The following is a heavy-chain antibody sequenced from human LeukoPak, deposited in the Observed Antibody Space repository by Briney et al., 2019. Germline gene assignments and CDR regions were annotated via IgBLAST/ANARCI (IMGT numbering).Heavy chain of an antibody. V-gene: IGHV3-23*01. CDR3: ARDVFSCSSSSCYRAFDD. CDR2: IGGSGTKT. J-gene: IGHJ4*02. CDR1: GFTFTKYA. Sequence: GGSLRLSCAASGFTFTKYAMSWVRQAAGKGLEWVSAIGGSGTKTFYAESVKGRFTISRDNSNNILFLQMDSLRAEDTAMYYCARDVFSCSSSSCYRAFDDWGQGTLVIVSS. D-gene: IGHD2-2*01.